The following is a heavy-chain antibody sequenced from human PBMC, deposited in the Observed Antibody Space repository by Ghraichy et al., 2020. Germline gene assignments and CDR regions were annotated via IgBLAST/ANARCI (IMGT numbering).Heavy chain of an antibody. Sequence: GGSLRLSCAATGFTFSSYVMHWVRQAPGKGLEWVAVISCDGTNKYYADSVKGRFSISRDNSKNTLLLQMNSLKPEDTAVYYCARGEGYYGSGSYYGNYYFDNWGQGTLVTVSS. J-gene: IGHJ4*02. CDR2: ISCDGTNK. CDR3: ARGEGYYGSGSYYGNYYFDN. D-gene: IGHD3-10*01. CDR1: GFTFSSYV. V-gene: IGHV3-30*04.